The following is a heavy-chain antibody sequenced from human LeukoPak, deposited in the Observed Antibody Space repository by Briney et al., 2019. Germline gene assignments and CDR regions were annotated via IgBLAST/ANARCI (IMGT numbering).Heavy chain of an antibody. CDR3: AKDSGYCSGGSCYSGPLDY. CDR2: ISYDGSNK. Sequence: GGSLRLSCAASGFTFSSYGMHWVRRAPGKGLEWVAVISYDGSNKYYADSVKGRFTISRDNSKNTLYLQMNSLRAEDTAVYYCAKDSGYCSGGSCYSGPLDYWGQGTLVTVSS. J-gene: IGHJ4*02. D-gene: IGHD2-15*01. V-gene: IGHV3-30*18. CDR1: GFTFSSYG.